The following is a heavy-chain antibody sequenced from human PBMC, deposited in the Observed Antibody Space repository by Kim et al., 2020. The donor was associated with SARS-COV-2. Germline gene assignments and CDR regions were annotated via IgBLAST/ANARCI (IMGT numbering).Heavy chain of an antibody. J-gene: IGHJ4*02. D-gene: IGHD6-19*01. CDR3: ARDFRAVAGEFDY. V-gene: IGHV4-34*01. Sequence: NPALNSRVSISVDTSKNQFSLELSSVTAADTAVYYCARDFRAVAGEFDYWGQGTMVTVSS.